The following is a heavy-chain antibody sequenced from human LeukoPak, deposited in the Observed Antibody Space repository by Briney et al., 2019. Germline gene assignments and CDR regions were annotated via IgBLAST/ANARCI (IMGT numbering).Heavy chain of an antibody. CDR3: AKGKYQLLVYLDF. J-gene: IGHJ4*02. Sequence: PGGSLRLSCAASGFTFRDYAVTWVRQAPGKGLEWVSAISGSGGSTYYADSVKGRFTISRDNSKNTLYLQMNSLRAEDTAVYYCAKGKYQLLVYLDFWGQGTLVTVSS. CDR2: ISGSGGST. D-gene: IGHD2-2*01. V-gene: IGHV3-23*01. CDR1: GFTFRDYA.